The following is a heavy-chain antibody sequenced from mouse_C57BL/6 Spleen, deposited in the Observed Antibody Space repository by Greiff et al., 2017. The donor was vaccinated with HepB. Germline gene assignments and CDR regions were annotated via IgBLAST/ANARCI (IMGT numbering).Heavy chain of an antibody. CDR2: IDPETGGT. D-gene: IGHD1-1*01. J-gene: IGHJ3*01. CDR1: GYTFTDYE. V-gene: IGHV1-15*01. CDR3: TSTVVASWFAY. Sequence: VQLQQSGAELVRPGASVTLSCKASGYTFTDYEMHWVKQTPVHGLEWIGAIDPETGGTAYNQKFKGKAILTADKSSSTAYMELRSLTSEDSAVYYCTSTVVASWFAYWGQGTLVTVSA.